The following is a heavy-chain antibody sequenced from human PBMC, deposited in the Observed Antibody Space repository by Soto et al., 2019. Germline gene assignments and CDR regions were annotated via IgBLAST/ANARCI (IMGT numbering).Heavy chain of an antibody. CDR2: IYQGDADT. Sequence: GAGLKRSREGFGSNLKSLWIRRVPHMAGKSLEWMGIIYQGDADTRHSPSFQGQVTISADKSISTAYLQWSSLKASDTAMYYCARFNCCYRDYYRYGMDVWGQGTKVTVSS. V-gene: IGHV5-51*01. CDR1: GSNLKSLW. D-gene: IGHD2-15*01. CDR3: ARFNCCYRDYYRYGMDV. J-gene: IGHJ6*02.